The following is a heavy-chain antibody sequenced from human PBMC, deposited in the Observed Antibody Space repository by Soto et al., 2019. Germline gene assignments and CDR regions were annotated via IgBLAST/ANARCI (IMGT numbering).Heavy chain of an antibody. D-gene: IGHD2-8*02. V-gene: IGHV4-4*07. Sequence: QVQLQESGPGLMKPSETLSLTCTVSGASITGTSYWSWIRQPAGKGLEWIGHFSLSGTTNYNPSLSSRVTMSADVSKNKFSLRLTSVTAADTALYYCARGMTPPGAPAWYYFDSWGQGTLVTVSS. CDR1: GASITGTSY. J-gene: IGHJ4*02. CDR2: FSLSGTT. CDR3: ARGMTPPGAPAWYYFDS.